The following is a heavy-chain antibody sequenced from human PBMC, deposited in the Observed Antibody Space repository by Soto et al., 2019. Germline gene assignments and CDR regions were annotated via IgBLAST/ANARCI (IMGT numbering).Heavy chain of an antibody. CDR3: ARDHHRYSGYDYVDY. D-gene: IGHD5-12*01. Sequence: QVQLVESGGGLVKPGGSLRLSCAASGFTFSDYYMSWIRQAPGKWLDWVSYFISSSSYTNYADSVKGRFTISRDNAKNSLYLQMNSLRAEDTAVYYCARDHHRYSGYDYVDYWGQGTLVTVSS. CDR2: FISSSSYT. J-gene: IGHJ4*02. CDR1: GFTFSDYY. V-gene: IGHV3-11*05.